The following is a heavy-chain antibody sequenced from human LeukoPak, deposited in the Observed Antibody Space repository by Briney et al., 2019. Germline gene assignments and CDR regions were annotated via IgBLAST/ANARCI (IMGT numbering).Heavy chain of an antibody. Sequence: SETLSLTCAVYGGSFSGYYWSWIRQPPGKGLEWIGEINHSGSTNYNPSLKSRVTISVDTSKNQFSLKLSSVTAADTAVYYCARSEGITIFGVVIMSSWFDPWGQGTLVTVSS. D-gene: IGHD3-3*01. CDR1: GGSFSGYY. V-gene: IGHV4-34*01. CDR2: INHSGST. CDR3: ARSEGITIFGVVIMSSWFDP. J-gene: IGHJ5*02.